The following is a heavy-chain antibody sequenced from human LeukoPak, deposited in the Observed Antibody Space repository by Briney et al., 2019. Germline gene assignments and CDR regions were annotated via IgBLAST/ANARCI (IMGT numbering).Heavy chain of an antibody. Sequence: GGSLRLSCAASGFTFSNYSMNWVRQAPGKGLEWVSYISSRSRNIYYADSVKGRFTISRDNAKNSLYLQMNSLRAEDTAVYYCARETYYYDSSGYYYPGGFDYWGQGTLVTVSS. V-gene: IGHV3-48*01. CDR3: ARETYYYDSSGYYYPGGFDY. D-gene: IGHD3-22*01. CDR1: GFTFSNYS. J-gene: IGHJ4*02. CDR2: ISSRSRNI.